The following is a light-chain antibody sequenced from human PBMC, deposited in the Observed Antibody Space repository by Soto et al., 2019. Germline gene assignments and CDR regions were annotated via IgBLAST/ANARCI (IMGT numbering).Light chain of an antibody. CDR2: AAS. J-gene: IGKJ4*01. Sequence: DIQMTQSPSSLSASVGDRVTITCRASQSISSYLNWYQQKPGKAPKLLISAASSLQSGVPRRFSGSGSGTDFTLVISSLQAEDFATYFCQQGDSFPFTFGGGTKVEIK. CDR1: QSISSY. V-gene: IGKV1-39*01. CDR3: QQGDSFPFT.